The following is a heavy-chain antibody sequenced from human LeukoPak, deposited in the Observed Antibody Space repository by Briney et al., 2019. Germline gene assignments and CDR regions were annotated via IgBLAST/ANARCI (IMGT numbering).Heavy chain of an antibody. CDR2: ISAYNGNT. J-gene: IGHJ4*02. Sequence: ASVKVSCKASGYTFPIYGTTWVRQAPGQGLEWMGWISAYNGNTNYAQKLQGRVTMTTDTSTSTAYMELRSLRSDDTAVYFCARGPQLGYCSGGSCYPADYWGQGTLVTVSS. D-gene: IGHD2-15*01. CDR1: GYTFPIYG. V-gene: IGHV1-18*01. CDR3: ARGPQLGYCSGGSCYPADY.